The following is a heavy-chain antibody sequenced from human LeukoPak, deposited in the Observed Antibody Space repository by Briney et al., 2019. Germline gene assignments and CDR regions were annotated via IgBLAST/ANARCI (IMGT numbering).Heavy chain of an antibody. CDR1: GGTFSSYA. Sequence: SVKVSCTASGGTFSSYAISWVRQAPGQGLEWMGGIIPIFGTANYAQKFQGRVTITADESTSTAYMELSSLRSEDTAVYYCARGSIATRPFDYWGQGTLVTVSS. V-gene: IGHV1-69*13. D-gene: IGHD6-6*01. CDR2: IIPIFGTA. J-gene: IGHJ4*02. CDR3: ARGSIATRPFDY.